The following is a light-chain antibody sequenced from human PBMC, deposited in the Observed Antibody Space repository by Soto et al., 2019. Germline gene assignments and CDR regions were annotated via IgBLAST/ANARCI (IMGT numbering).Light chain of an antibody. J-gene: IGKJ4*01. Sequence: DIQMTQSPSSVSASVGDRVTITCRASQGLSSYLAWYQQKPGKAPKLLIYAASNLQSGVPSRFSGSGSWTDFTLTISSLQPEDFATYFCLSGHSRPFGGGTKVEIK. CDR2: AAS. V-gene: IGKV1-12*02. CDR3: LSGHSRP. CDR1: QGLSSY.